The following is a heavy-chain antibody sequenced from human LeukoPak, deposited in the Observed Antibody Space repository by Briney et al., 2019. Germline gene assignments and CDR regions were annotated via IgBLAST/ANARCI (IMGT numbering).Heavy chain of an antibody. V-gene: IGHV3-33*08. CDR3: ARDEPIIAAAVY. Sequence: GGSLRLSCAASGFTFSSYSVNWVRQAPGKGLEWVAVIWYDGSNKYYADSVKGRFTISRDNSKNTLYLQMNSLRAEDTAVYYCARDEPIIAAAVYWGQGTLVTVSS. J-gene: IGHJ4*02. CDR1: GFTFSSYS. CDR2: IWYDGSNK. D-gene: IGHD6-13*01.